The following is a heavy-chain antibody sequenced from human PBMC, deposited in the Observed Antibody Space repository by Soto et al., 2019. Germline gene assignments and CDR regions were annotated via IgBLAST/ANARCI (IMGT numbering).Heavy chain of an antibody. V-gene: IGHV1-18*01. CDR1: GCTFTSYG. CDR3: AREQYYYDSSGQTDAIDI. CDR2: ISAYNGNT. Sequence: GASVKVPCKASGCTFTSYGINWVRQAPGQGLEWMGWISAYNGNTNYAQKLQGRVTMTTDTSTSTAYMELRSLRSDDTAVYYCAREQYYYDSSGQTDAIDIWGQGTMVTVSS. D-gene: IGHD3-22*01. J-gene: IGHJ3*02.